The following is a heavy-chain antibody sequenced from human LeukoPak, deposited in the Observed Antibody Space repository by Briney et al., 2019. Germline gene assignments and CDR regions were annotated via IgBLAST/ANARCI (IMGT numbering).Heavy chain of an antibody. J-gene: IGHJ4*02. CDR2: INPNSGGT. CDR1: GHTFTGYY. V-gene: IGHV1-2*02. D-gene: IGHD6-13*01. Sequence: ASVKVSCKASGHTFTGYYMHWVRQAPGQGLEWMGWINPNSGGTNYAQKFQGRVTMTRDTSISTAYMELSRLRSDDTAVYYCARERRIAAAGGFGYWGQGTLVTVSS. CDR3: ARERRIAAAGGFGY.